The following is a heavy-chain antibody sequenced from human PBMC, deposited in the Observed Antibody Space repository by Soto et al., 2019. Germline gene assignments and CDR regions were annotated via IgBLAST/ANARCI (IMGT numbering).Heavy chain of an antibody. CDR3: VKEILYYYDSSGYWVY. J-gene: IGHJ4*02. D-gene: IGHD3-22*01. V-gene: IGHV3-23*01. CDR2: ISGSGGST. Sequence: EVQLLESGGGLVQPGGSLRLSCAASGFTFSSYAMSWVRQAPGKGLEWVSAISGSGGSTYYADSVKGRFTISRDNSKNTLYLQMNSLRAEDTAVYYCVKEILYYYDSSGYWVYWGQGTLVTVSS. CDR1: GFTFSSYA.